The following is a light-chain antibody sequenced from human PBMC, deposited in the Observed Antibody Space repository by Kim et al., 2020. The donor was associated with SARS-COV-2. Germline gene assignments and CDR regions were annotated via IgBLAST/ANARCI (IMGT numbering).Light chain of an antibody. J-gene: IGKJ4*01. CDR1: QCVSSSY. CDR2: GAS. V-gene: IGKV3-20*01. CDR3: QQYGSSH. Sequence: LSPGESPPLPCRARQCVSSSYLASDQQKPGHAARLLFYGASSRATGIPDRFSCSGSGTDFTLTISRLGPEYFAVYYCQQYGSSHFGGGTKVDIK.